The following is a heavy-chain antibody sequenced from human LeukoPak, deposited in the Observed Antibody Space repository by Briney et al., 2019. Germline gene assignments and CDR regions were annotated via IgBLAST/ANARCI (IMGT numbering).Heavy chain of an antibody. J-gene: IGHJ4*02. Sequence: ASVKVSCKASGGTFSSYAISWVRQAPGQGLEWMGGIIPIVGTANYAQKFQGRVTITTDESTSTAYMELSSLRSEDTAVYYCARAGEMATIGSFFDYWGQGTLVTVSS. CDR3: ARAGEMATIGSFFDY. CDR1: GGTFSSYA. D-gene: IGHD5-24*01. V-gene: IGHV1-69*05. CDR2: IIPIVGTA.